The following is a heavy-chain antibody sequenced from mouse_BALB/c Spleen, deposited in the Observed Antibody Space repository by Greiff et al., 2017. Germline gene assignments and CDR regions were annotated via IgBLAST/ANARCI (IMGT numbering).Heavy chain of an antibody. Sequence: EVKLMESGGGLVQPGGSLKLSCAASGFTFSSYTMSWVRQTPEKRLEWVAYISNGGGSTYYPDTVKGRFTISRDNAKTTLYLQMSSLKSEDTAMYYCARQGGGYSAWFAYWGQGTLVTVSA. V-gene: IGHV5-12-2*01. CDR1: GFTFSSYT. D-gene: IGHD2-3*01. CDR2: ISNGGGST. CDR3: ARQGGGYSAWFAY. J-gene: IGHJ3*01.